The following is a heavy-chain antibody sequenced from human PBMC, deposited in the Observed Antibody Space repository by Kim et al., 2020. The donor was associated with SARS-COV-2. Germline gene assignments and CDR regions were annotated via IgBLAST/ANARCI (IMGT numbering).Heavy chain of an antibody. CDR3: TSGRASIH. Sequence: GGSLRLSCAASGFTVSTNYMTWVRQAPGKGLEWVSVIYSGGNTYYADFVKGRFTISRDNSKNTLYLQMNSVGVEDTAVYYCTSGRASIHWGQGALVTVSS. CDR1: GFTVSTNY. CDR2: IYSGGNT. V-gene: IGHV3-53*01. D-gene: IGHD6-6*01. J-gene: IGHJ4*02.